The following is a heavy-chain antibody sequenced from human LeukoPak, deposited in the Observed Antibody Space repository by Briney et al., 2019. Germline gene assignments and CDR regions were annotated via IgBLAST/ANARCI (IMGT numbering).Heavy chain of an antibody. D-gene: IGHD5-12*01. CDR3: ARGQYSGYDRGGLDV. CDR2: IYYSGNT. V-gene: IGHV4-59*01. Sequence: SETLSLTCTVSGGSISTYYWSWIRQPPGKGLEWIGDIYYSGNTNYNPSLKSRVAMSVDTSKNQFSLHVSSVTAADTAMYYCARGQYSGYDRGGLDVWGQGTTVTVSS. CDR1: GGSISTYY. J-gene: IGHJ6*02.